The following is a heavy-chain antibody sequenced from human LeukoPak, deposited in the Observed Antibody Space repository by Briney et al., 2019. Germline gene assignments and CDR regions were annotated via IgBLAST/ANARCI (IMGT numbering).Heavy chain of an antibody. Sequence: GGSLRLSCAASGFTFSDYYMSWIRQAPGKGLEWVSYISSSGSTIYYADSVKGRFTVSRDNAKDSLYLQMNSLRAEDTAVYYCARALTTLTYEGYWGQGTLVTVSS. D-gene: IGHD1-1*01. J-gene: IGHJ4*02. CDR3: ARALTTLTYEGY. CDR1: GFTFSDYY. CDR2: ISSSGSTI. V-gene: IGHV3-11*04.